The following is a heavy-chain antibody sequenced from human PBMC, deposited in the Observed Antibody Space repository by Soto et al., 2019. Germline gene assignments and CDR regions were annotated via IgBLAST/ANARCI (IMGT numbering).Heavy chain of an antibody. CDR3: ARDKHDILTGYYQD. CDR2: ISVYNGNT. J-gene: IGHJ4*02. V-gene: IGHV1-18*01. CDR1: GYTFTSYG. Sequence: ASVKVSCKASGYTFTSYGISWVRQAPGQGLEWMGWISVYNGNTNYAQKLQGRVTMTTDTSTSTAYMELRSLRSDDTAVYYCARDKHDILTGYYQDWGQGTLVTVSS. D-gene: IGHD3-9*01.